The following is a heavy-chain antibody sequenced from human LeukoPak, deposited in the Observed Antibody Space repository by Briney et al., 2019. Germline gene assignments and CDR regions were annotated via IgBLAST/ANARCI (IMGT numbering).Heavy chain of an antibody. CDR3: AIHIVVVPAAKKKNWFDP. V-gene: IGHV4-39*01. D-gene: IGHD2-2*01. CDR1: GGSISSSSYY. CDR2: INHSGST. J-gene: IGHJ5*02. Sequence: SETLSLTCTVSGGSISSSSYYWSWIRQPPGKGLEWIGEINHSGSTNYNPSLKSRVTISVDTSKNQFSLKLSSVTAADTAVYYCAIHIVVVPAAKKKNWFDPWGQGTLVTVSS.